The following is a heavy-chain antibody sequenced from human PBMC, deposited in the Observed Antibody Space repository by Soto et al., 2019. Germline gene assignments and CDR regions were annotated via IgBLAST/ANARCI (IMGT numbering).Heavy chain of an antibody. D-gene: IGHD6-19*01. CDR1: GGSFSGYY. CDR3: ARGVRQWLVLGWFDP. J-gene: IGHJ5*02. V-gene: IGHV4-34*01. CDR2: INHSGST. Sequence: QVQLQQWGAGLLKPSETLSLTCAVYGGSFSGYYWSWIRQPPGKGLEWIGEINHSGSTNYNPSLKSRVTISVDTSKNQFSLKLSSVTAADTAVYYCARGVRQWLVLGWFDPWGQGTLVTVSS.